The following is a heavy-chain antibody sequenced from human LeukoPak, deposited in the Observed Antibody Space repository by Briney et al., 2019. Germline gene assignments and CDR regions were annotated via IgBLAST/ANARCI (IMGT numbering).Heavy chain of an antibody. V-gene: IGHV1-2*02. J-gene: IGHJ6*02. Sequence: GASVKVSCKASGYTFTGNHMHWVRQAPGQGLEWMGWINPNSGGTNYAQKFQGRVIMTRDTSISTAYMELSRLRSDDTAVYFCARAYRLYGSGTAGMDVWGQGTTVTVSS. CDR2: INPNSGGT. D-gene: IGHD3-10*01. CDR1: GYTFTGNH. CDR3: ARAYRLYGSGTAGMDV.